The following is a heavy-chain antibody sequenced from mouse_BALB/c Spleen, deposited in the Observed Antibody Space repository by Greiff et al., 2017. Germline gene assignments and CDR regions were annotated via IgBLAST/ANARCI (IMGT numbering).Heavy chain of an antibody. J-gene: IGHJ2*01. CDR1: GYTFTSYW. CDR3: ASSHYYGYFDY. Sequence: DLVKPGASVKLSCKASGYTFTSYWINWIKQRPGQGLEWIGRIAPGSGSTYYNEMFKGKATLTVDTSSSTAYIQLSSLSSGDSAVYFCASSHYYGYFDYWGQGTTLTVSS. D-gene: IGHD1-2*01. V-gene: IGHV1S41*01. CDR2: IAPGSGST.